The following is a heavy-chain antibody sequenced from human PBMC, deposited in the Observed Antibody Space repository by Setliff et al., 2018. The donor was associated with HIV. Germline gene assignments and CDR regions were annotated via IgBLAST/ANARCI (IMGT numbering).Heavy chain of an antibody. D-gene: IGHD3-22*01. V-gene: IGHV4-59*11. CDR1: DGPISSQY. Sequence: SETLSLTCTVSDGPISSQYWGWIRQPPGKGLEWVGSIYYTGNTNYNPSLKSRVTISVDTSKNELSLKMSSVTAADTAVYYCARAPATMIVVVNHVPLAAFGLWGQGTMVTVSS. CDR3: ARAPATMIVVVNHVPLAAFGL. J-gene: IGHJ3*01. CDR2: IYYTGNT.